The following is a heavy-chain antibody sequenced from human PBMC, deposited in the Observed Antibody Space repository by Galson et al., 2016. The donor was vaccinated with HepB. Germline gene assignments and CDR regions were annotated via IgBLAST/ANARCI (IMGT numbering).Heavy chain of an antibody. V-gene: IGHV3-74*01. CDR2: IKTDGSIT. D-gene: IGHD3-10*01. CDR3: ARGRRGAISDFFDS. Sequence: SLRLSCAASGFTFSNYWMYWVRQAPGKGLVWVSRIKTDGSITGYADSVKGRFTISRANGKKTMYLQMNSLRADDTALYYCARGRRGAISDFFDSWGQGTLVTVSS. CDR1: GFTFSNYW. J-gene: IGHJ4*02.